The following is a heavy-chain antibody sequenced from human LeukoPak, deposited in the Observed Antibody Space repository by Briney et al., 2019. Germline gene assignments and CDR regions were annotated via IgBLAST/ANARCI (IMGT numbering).Heavy chain of an antibody. J-gene: IGHJ4*02. V-gene: IGHV4-34*01. CDR2: INHSGST. Sequence: PSETLSLTCAVYGGSFSGYYWSWIRQPPGKGLEWIGEINHSGSTNYNPSLKSRVTISVDTSKNQFSLKLSSVTAAGTAVYYCARGPYLVYDFWSGYRDWGQGTLVTVSS. D-gene: IGHD3-3*01. CDR3: ARGPYLVYDFWSGYRD. CDR1: GGSFSGYY.